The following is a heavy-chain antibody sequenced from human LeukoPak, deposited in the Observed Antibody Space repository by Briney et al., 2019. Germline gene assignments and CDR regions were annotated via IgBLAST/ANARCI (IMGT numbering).Heavy chain of an antibody. V-gene: IGHV3-30*19. Sequence: PGTSLRLSCAASGISFSSHGMHWVRQAPGKGLEWVAVISYDGSDKYYADSVKGRFTISRDNSKNTLYLQMKSLRDEDTAVYYCARVLGIVVVPSYGMDVWGQGTAVTVSS. J-gene: IGHJ6*02. CDR2: ISYDGSDK. CDR3: ARVLGIVVVPSYGMDV. D-gene: IGHD2-2*03. CDR1: GISFSSHG.